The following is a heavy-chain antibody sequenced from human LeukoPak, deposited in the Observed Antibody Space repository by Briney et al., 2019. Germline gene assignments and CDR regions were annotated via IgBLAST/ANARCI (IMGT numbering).Heavy chain of an antibody. D-gene: IGHD3-22*01. Sequence: PSETLSLTCTVSGGSTSISSYYWGWIRQPPGKGLEWIGNIYYSGSTYYNPSLKSRVTISVDTSKNQFSLKLSSVTAADTAVYYCARHSYYYDSSNSYYYFDYWGQGTLVTVSS. CDR3: ARHSYYYDSSNSYYYFDY. CDR1: GGSTSISSYY. V-gene: IGHV4-39*01. J-gene: IGHJ4*02. CDR2: IYYSGST.